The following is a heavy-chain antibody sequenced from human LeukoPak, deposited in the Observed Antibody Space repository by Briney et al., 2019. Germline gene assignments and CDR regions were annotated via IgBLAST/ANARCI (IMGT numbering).Heavy chain of an antibody. V-gene: IGHV3-21*01. Sequence: PGGSLRLSCAASGFTFINYNMNLVRQAPGKGLEWVSSISSRSNYIYYVDSVKGRFTISRDNAKNSLFLQMNSLRAEDTAVYFCARADTARSSWTIDIWGQGTMVTVSS. J-gene: IGHJ3*02. CDR3: ARADTARSSWTIDI. CDR1: GFTFINYN. CDR2: ISSRSNYI. D-gene: IGHD6-13*01.